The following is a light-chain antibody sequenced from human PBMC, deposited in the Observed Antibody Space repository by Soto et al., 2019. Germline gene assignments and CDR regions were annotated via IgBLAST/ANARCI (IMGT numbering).Light chain of an antibody. V-gene: IGLV2-14*01. CDR3: SSYTSSTVV. CDR1: SSDVGGYNY. J-gene: IGLJ2*01. CDR2: EVS. Sequence: QSALTQPASVSGSPGQSITISCTGTSSDVGGYNYVSWYQQHPGKAPKLMIYEVSNRPSGVSNRFSGSKSGNTASLTISGLQAEDEADFYCSSYTSSTVVFGEGTKLTVL.